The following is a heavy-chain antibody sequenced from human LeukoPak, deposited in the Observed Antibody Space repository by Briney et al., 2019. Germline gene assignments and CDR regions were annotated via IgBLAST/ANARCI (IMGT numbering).Heavy chain of an antibody. CDR1: GYTFTNYY. Sequence: GASVKVSCKASGYTFTNYYMHWVRQAPGQGLEWMGIINPSGGDASYTQKFQGRVTMTRDTSTRTVYMELSSLRSEDTAVYYCARERTLVPTAIGSAFDIRGQGTMVTVSS. V-gene: IGHV1-46*01. D-gene: IGHD2-2*01. J-gene: IGHJ3*02. CDR2: INPSGGDA. CDR3: ARERTLVPTAIGSAFDI.